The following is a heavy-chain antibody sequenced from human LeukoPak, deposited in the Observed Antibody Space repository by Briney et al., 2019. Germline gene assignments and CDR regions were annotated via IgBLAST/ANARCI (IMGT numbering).Heavy chain of an antibody. J-gene: IGHJ6*03. D-gene: IGHD3-9*01. CDR2: IRGDNGDT. CDR1: GYTFSSYG. V-gene: IGHV1-18*01. CDR3: ARRRGFDWLPMSDYYYYYMDV. Sequence: GASVTVSCKTSGYTFSSYGITWVRQAPGQGLEWVGWIRGDNGDTNYAQKLQGRVTMTTDTSTSTAYMELRSLRSDDTAVYYCARRRGFDWLPMSDYYYYYMDVWGKGTTVTISS.